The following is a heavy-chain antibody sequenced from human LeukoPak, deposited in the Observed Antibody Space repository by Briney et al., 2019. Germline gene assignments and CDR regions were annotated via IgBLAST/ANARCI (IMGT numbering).Heavy chain of an antibody. J-gene: IGHJ3*02. D-gene: IGHD2-2*01. CDR1: GFTFSSYA. Sequence: PGGSLRLSCAASGFTFSSYAMHWVRQAPGKGLEWVAVISYDGSNKYYADSVKGRFTISRDNSKNTLYLQMNSLRAEDTAVYYCARDYYYLGSTSGNAFDIWGQGTMVTVSS. CDR3: ARDYYYLGSTSGNAFDI. CDR2: ISYDGSNK. V-gene: IGHV3-30-3*01.